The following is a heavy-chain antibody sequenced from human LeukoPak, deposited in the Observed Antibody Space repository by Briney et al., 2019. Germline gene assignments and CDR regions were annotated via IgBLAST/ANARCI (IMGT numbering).Heavy chain of an antibody. CDR2: IYYSGST. D-gene: IGHD2-15*01. J-gene: IGHJ4*02. CDR1: GGSISSSSYY. CDR3: ARQDIVVVVAATPNYFDY. V-gene: IGHV4-39*01. Sequence: SETLSLTCTVSGGSISSSSYYWGWIRQPPGKGLVWIGSIYYSGSTYYNPSLNSRVTISLDTSKNQFSLKLSSVTAADTAVYYCARQDIVVVVAATPNYFDYWGQGTLVTVSS.